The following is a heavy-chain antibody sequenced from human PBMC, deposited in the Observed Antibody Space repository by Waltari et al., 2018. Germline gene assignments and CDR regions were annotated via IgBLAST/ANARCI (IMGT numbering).Heavy chain of an antibody. CDR2: VNPGTGNA. Sequence: QGLLVRSGPELKKLGASVKVPGRALGDIFPNYLLHWVRLAPGQGPEWMGWVNPGTGNANYAHNFRGRVTMTWDTSINTAFMDLSGLKSDDTAVYYCARDRTTMAARPGDYWGQGTLVTVSS. CDR3: ARDRTTMAARPGDY. V-gene: IGHV1-2*02. D-gene: IGHD6-6*01. J-gene: IGHJ4*02. CDR1: GDIFPNYL.